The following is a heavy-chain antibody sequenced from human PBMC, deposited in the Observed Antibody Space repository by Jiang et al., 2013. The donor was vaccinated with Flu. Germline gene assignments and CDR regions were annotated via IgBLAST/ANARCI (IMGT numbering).Heavy chain of an antibody. J-gene: IGHJ2*01. V-gene: IGHV6-1*01. CDR1: GDSVSSNSAT. CDR2: TYYRSKWYT. CDR3: ARHDRGKWYFDL. Sequence: SQTLSLTCDISGDSVSSNSATWTWIRQSPSRGLEWLGRTYYRSKWYTDYALSVKSRLTINADTSRNQFSLQLNSVTPEDTAVYYCARHDRGKWYFDLWGRGTLVTVSS. D-gene: IGHD3-10*01.